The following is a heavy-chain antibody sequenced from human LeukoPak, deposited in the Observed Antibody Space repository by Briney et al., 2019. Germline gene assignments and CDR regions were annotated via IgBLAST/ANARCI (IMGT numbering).Heavy chain of an antibody. V-gene: IGHV3-23*01. CDR1: GFTLNSYA. CDR2: INDRGDST. D-gene: IGHD2-2*01. Sequence: GGSLRLSCAASGFTLNSYAMSWVRQTPGKGLEWVSGINDRGDSTVYADSIKGRFTISRDNSKNTLYLQMNSLRAEDTAVYYCARDRLEGYCSSTSCYYWFDPWGQGTLVTVSS. CDR3: ARDRLEGYCSSTSCYYWFDP. J-gene: IGHJ5*02.